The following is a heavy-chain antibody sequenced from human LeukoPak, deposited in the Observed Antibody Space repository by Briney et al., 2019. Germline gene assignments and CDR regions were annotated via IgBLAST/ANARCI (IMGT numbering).Heavy chain of an antibody. Sequence: HPEGSLRLSCAASGFTFNNYAMSWVRQAPGKGLEWVSVISGRGTGTSYAASVKGRFTISRGNSKNTLYLQMSSLRAEDTAVYYCAKEEDVTAPGAFDYWGQGTLVTVSS. J-gene: IGHJ4*02. D-gene: IGHD6-13*01. V-gene: IGHV3-23*01. CDR1: GFTFNNYA. CDR3: AKEEDVTAPGAFDY. CDR2: ISGRGTGT.